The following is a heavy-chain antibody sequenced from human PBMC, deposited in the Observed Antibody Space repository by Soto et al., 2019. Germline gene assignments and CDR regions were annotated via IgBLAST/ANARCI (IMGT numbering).Heavy chain of an antibody. Sequence: SETLSLTCTVSGGSISSYYWSWIRQPPGKGLEWIGYIYYSGSTNYNPSLKSRVTISVDTSKNQFPLKLSSVTAADTAVYYWARGENLGESYYWGQGTLVTVSS. CDR2: IYYSGST. J-gene: IGHJ4*02. CDR1: GGSISSYY. CDR3: ARGENLGESYY. D-gene: IGHD3-16*01. V-gene: IGHV4-59*01.